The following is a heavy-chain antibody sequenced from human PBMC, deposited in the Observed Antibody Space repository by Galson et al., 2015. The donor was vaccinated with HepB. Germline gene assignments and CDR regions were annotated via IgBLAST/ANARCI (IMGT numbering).Heavy chain of an antibody. CDR1: GFTFSSYG. CDR3: AKGGCSSTSCYTYYYYMDV. V-gene: IGHV3-30*18. D-gene: IGHD2-2*02. CDR2: ISYDGSNK. Sequence: SLRLSCAASGFTFSSYGMHWVRQAPGKGLEWVAVISYDGSNKYYADSVKGRFTISRDNSKNTLYLQMNSLRAEDTAVYYCAKGGCSSTSCYTYYYYMDVWGKGTTVTVSS. J-gene: IGHJ6*03.